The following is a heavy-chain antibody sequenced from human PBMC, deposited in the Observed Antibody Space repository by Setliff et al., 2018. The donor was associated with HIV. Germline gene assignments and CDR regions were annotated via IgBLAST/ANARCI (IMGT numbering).Heavy chain of an antibody. V-gene: IGHV3-15*01. J-gene: IGHJ4*02. CDR3: STGPSRVSDGIADF. CDR1: GFTFSDVW. CDR2: MKSIPDGGRI. Sequence: GGSLRLSCVVSGFTFSDVWMSWVRQAPGKGLEWIGRMKSIPDGGRIDYAAAVKDRFSFSRDDSKSILYLQMNSLEIEDTAVYFCSTGPSRVSDGIADFWGPGTLVTVSS.